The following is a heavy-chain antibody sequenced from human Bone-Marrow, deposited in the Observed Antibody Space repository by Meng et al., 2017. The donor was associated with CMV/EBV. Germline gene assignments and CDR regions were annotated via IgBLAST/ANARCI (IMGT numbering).Heavy chain of an antibody. CDR1: GYTLTGHY. CDR3: AREAAAGRKGPYSDMDV. D-gene: IGHD6-13*01. CDR2: INPNSGGT. V-gene: IGHV1-2*02. J-gene: IGHJ6*02. Sequence: ASVKVSCKASGYTLTGHYMHWVRQAPGQGLEWMGWINPNSGGTNYAQKFQGRVTMTRDTSISTAYMELSRLRSDDTAMYYCAREAAAGRKGPYSDMDVWGQGTTVTVSS.